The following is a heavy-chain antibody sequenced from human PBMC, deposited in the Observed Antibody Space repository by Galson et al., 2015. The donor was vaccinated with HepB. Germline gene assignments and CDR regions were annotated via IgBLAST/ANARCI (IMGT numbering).Heavy chain of an antibody. CDR2: FDPEDGEA. J-gene: IGHJ4*02. D-gene: IGHD6-6*01. V-gene: IGHV1-24*01. Sequence: SVKVSCKVSEYTLTDLSMHWVRQAPGIGLEWMGGFDPEDGEAIYAQKFQGRVTMTEDTTTDTAYMELRSLRSEDTAVYYCATVEPRLLAVRPDLHFDYWGQGTLVTVSS. CDR3: ATVEPRLLAVRPDLHFDY. CDR1: EYTLTDLS.